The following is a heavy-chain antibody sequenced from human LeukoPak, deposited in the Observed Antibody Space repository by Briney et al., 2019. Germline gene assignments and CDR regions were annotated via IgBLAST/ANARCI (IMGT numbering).Heavy chain of an antibody. J-gene: IGHJ4*02. Sequence: PGGSLRLSCAASGFTFSSYAMSWVRQAPGKGLEWVSYISSSGSTIYYADSVKGRFTISRDNAKNSLYLQMNSLRAEDTAVYYCASRTDGSGSYSDYWGQGTLVTVSS. CDR2: ISSSGSTI. CDR3: ASRTDGSGSYSDY. V-gene: IGHV3-48*04. D-gene: IGHD3-10*01. CDR1: GFTFSSYA.